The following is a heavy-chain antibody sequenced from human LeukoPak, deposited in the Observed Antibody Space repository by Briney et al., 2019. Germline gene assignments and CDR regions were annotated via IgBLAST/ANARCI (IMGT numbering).Heavy chain of an antibody. D-gene: IGHD3-22*01. CDR3: ASCSYDSSGYFYG. V-gene: IGHV3-48*02. J-gene: IGHJ4*02. CDR1: GFTFSSYS. Sequence: GGSLRLSCAASGFTFSSYSMNWVRQAPGKWLEWVSYISGRSSNIHYADSVKGRFTISRDNAKNSLYLQMSSLRDEDTAIYYCASCSYDSSGYFYGWGQGTLVTVSS. CDR2: ISGRSSNI.